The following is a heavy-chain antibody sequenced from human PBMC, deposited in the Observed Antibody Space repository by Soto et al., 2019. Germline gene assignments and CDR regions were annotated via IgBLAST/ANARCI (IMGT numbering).Heavy chain of an antibody. CDR1: GYTFTSYD. J-gene: IGHJ6*02. D-gene: IGHD3-10*01. CDR2: MNPNSGNT. V-gene: IGHV1-8*01. CDR3: AKELLWFGELSSSPGMDV. Sequence: GASVKVSCKASGYTFTSYDINWVRQATGQGLEWMGWMNPNSGNTGYAQKFQGRVTMTRNTSISTAYMELSSLRSEDTAVYYCAKELLWFGELSSSPGMDVWGQGTTVTVSS.